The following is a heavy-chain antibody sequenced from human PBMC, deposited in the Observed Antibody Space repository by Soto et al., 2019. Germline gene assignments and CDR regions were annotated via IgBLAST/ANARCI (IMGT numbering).Heavy chain of an antibody. CDR1: GFTFSSYA. CDR2: ISGSGGST. D-gene: IGHD3-10*01. J-gene: IGHJ4*02. V-gene: IGHV3-23*01. CDR3: AKGGLIGELDFDY. Sequence: EVQLLESGGGLVQPGGSLRLSCAASGFTFSSYAMSWVRQAPGKGLEWVSAISGSGGSTYYADSVKGRFTISRDNSKNLMYLQMNSLRAEDTVVYYCAKGGLIGELDFDYWGQGTLVTVSS.